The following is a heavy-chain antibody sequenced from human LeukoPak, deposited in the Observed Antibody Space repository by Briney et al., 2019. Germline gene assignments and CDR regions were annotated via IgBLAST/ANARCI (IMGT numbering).Heavy chain of an antibody. J-gene: IGHJ4*02. CDR1: GFTFSSYA. CDR3: AKVQKDLWTGYYSYFDY. D-gene: IGHD3/OR15-3a*01. V-gene: IGHV3-23*01. CDR2: ISGSGGST. Sequence: GGSLRLSCAASGFTFSSYAMTWVRQAPGKGLEWVLGISGSGGSTHYADSMKGRFIISRDNSKNTLYLQMNSLRAEDTALYYCAKVQKDLWTGYYSYFDYWGQGTLVTVSS.